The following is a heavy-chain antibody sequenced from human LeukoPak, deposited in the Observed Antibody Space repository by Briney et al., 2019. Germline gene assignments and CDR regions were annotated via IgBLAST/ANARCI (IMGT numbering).Heavy chain of an antibody. Sequence: GGSLRLSCAASGFTVSSNYMSWVRQAPGKGLEWVSVINSGGSTYYADSVKGRFTISRDNAKNSLYLQMNSLRAEDTAVYYCARQSSSWGDDYWGQGTLVTVSS. CDR1: GFTVSSNY. CDR3: ARQSSSWGDDY. CDR2: INSGGST. D-gene: IGHD6-13*01. V-gene: IGHV3-66*04. J-gene: IGHJ4*02.